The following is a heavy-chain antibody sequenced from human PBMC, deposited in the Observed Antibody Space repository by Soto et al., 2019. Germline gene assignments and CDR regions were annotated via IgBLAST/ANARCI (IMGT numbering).Heavy chain of an antibody. J-gene: IGHJ6*03. CDR1: GFTFSSYS. CDR3: ARVDSSSWYGYYYYYMDV. Sequence: EVQLVESGGGLVQPGGSLRLSCAASGFTFSSYSMNWVRQAPGKGLEWVSYISSSSSTIYYADSVKGRFTISRDNAKNSLYLQMNSLRADDTAVYYCARVDSSSWYGYYYYYMDVWGKGTTVTVSS. D-gene: IGHD6-13*01. V-gene: IGHV3-48*01. CDR2: ISSSSSTI.